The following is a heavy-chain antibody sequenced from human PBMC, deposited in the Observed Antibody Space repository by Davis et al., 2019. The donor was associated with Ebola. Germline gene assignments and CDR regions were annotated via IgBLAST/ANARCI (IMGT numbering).Heavy chain of an antibody. J-gene: IGHJ6*04. CDR2: IYYSGST. D-gene: IGHD2-2*01. Sequence: MPSETLSLTCTVSGGSISSYYWSWIRQPPGKGLEWIGYIYYSGSTNYNPSLKSRVTISVDTSKNQFSLKLSSVTAADTAVYYCARLGVVPAAIVYYYYGMDVWGKGTTVTVSS. CDR1: GGSISSYY. V-gene: IGHV4-59*12. CDR3: ARLGVVPAAIVYYYYGMDV.